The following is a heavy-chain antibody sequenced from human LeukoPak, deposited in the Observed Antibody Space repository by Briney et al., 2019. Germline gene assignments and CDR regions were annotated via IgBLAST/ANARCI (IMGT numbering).Heavy chain of an antibody. J-gene: IGHJ4*02. CDR2: IYYSGST. CDR3: ARLPLHSGSYYVGFDY. Sequence: PSETLSLTCTVSGGSISSYYWSWIRQPPGKGLEWIGYIYYSGSTNYNPSLKSRVTISVDTSKNQFSLKLSSVTAADTAVYYCARLPLHSGSYYVGFDYWGQGTLVTVSS. CDR1: GGSISSYY. D-gene: IGHD1-26*01. V-gene: IGHV4-59*08.